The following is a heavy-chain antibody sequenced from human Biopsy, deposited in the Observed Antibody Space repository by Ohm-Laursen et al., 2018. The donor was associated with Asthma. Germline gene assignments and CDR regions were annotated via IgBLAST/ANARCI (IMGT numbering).Heavy chain of an antibody. CDR1: GFTFDEYT. D-gene: IGHD3-22*01. J-gene: IGHJ4*02. CDR3: AKVRSDWVITESFDY. V-gene: IGHV3-9*01. Sequence: SLRLSCTAPGFTFDEYTMHWVRQAPGKGLEWVSGISWNSATIGYADSVEGRFTISRDNAKNSVFLHMDSLRPEDTAFYYCAKVRSDWVITESFDYWGQGVLVTVSS. CDR2: ISWNSATI.